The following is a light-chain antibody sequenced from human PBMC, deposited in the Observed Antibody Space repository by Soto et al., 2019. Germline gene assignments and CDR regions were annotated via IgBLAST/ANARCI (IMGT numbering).Light chain of an antibody. CDR2: EVN. CDR1: SSDIGSYNR. CDR3: SSFTTSDTYV. J-gene: IGLJ1*01. Sequence: QSVLTQASSVSGSPGYSVTISGTGTSSDIGSYNRVSWYQQPPGAAPKLMICEVNNRPSGVPERFSGSKSGNTASLTIFGLQAEDEADYYCSSFTTSDTYVFGTGTKVTVL. V-gene: IGLV2-18*02.